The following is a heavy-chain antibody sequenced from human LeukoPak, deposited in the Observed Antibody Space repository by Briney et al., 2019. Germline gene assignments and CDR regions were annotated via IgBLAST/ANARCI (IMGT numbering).Heavy chain of an antibody. CDR1: GFTFGSYG. J-gene: IGHJ3*02. Sequence: GMSLRLSCAASGFTFGSYGMHWVRQAPGKGLEWVAVIWYDGSNKYYVDSVKGRFTISRDNSKNTLYLQMNSLRVEDPAVYYCARGPSGTPDAFDIWGRGTLVTVSS. CDR3: ARGPSGTPDAFDI. CDR2: IWYDGSNK. V-gene: IGHV3-33*01. D-gene: IGHD2-15*01.